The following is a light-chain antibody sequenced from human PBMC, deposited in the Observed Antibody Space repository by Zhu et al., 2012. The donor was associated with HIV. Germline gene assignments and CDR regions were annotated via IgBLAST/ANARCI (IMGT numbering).Light chain of an antibody. Sequence: EIVLTQSPVTLSLSPGERATLSCRASQSVSSNYLAWYQQKPGQAPRLLIYGASSRATGIPDRFSGSGFGTDFTLTISRLEPEDFAVYYCQQYGSSPTFGGGTKVEIK. CDR3: QQYGSSPT. J-gene: IGKJ4*01. CDR1: QSVSSNY. V-gene: IGKV3-20*01. CDR2: GAS.